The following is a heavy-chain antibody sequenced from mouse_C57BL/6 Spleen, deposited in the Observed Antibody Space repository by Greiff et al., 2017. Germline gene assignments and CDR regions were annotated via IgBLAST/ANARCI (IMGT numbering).Heavy chain of an antibody. Sequence: QVQLQQPGAELVKPGASVKLSCKASGYTFTSYWMHWVKQRPGHGLEWIGMILPNSGSTNYNEKFKSKATLTADRSSSTAYMQLSSLTSEDSAVYYCARAPNYYGSSSFAYWGQGTLVTV. D-gene: IGHD1-1*01. CDR3: ARAPNYYGSSSFAY. CDR1: GYTFTSYW. J-gene: IGHJ3*01. CDR2: ILPNSGST. V-gene: IGHV1-64*01.